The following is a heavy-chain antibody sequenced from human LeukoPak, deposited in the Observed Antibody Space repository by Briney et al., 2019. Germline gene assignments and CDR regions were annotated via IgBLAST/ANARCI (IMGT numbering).Heavy chain of an antibody. CDR3: AEDPQPIRYGSGFDY. CDR1: GFTFSRNG. CDR2: IRYDGNNK. V-gene: IGHV3-30*02. Sequence: PGVSLRLSCAASGFTFSRNGMHWVRHAPGKGLEWVAFIRYDGNNKYYADSVKGRFTISRDNSKNTLYLQMNSLRTEDTAVYYCAEDPQPIRYGSGFDYWGQGTLVTVSS. D-gene: IGHD3-10*01. J-gene: IGHJ4*02.